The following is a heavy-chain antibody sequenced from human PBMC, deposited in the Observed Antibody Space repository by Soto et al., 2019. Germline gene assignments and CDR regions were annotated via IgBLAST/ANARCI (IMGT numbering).Heavy chain of an antibody. D-gene: IGHD3-22*01. CDR3: ARQIYDSDTGPNFQYHFDS. V-gene: IGHV5-10-1*01. CDR1: GYSFAGYW. J-gene: IGHJ4*02. CDR2: IDPSDSQT. Sequence: GESLKISCKGSGYSFAGYWITWVRQKPGKGLEWMGRIDPSDSQTYYSPSFRGHVTISVTKSITTVFLQWSSLRASDTAMYYCARQIYDSDTGPNFQYHFDSWGQGTPVTVSS.